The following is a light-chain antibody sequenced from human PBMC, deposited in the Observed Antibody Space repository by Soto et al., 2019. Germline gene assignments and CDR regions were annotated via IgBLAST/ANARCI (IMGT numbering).Light chain of an antibody. Sequence: DIVMTQSPLSLPVTPGEPASISCRSSQSLLHSNGYNYLDWYLQKPGQSPQLLIYLGSNRASGVPDRFSGSGSGTDFTLKISRVEADDVGVYYCMQALQTPWTFGPGTKVEIK. J-gene: IGKJ1*01. CDR1: QSLLHSNGYNY. CDR2: LGS. V-gene: IGKV2-28*01. CDR3: MQALQTPWT.